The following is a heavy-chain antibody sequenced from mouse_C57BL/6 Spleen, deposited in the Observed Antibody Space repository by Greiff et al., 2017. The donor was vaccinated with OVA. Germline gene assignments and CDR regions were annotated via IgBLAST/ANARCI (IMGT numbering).Heavy chain of an antibody. J-gene: IGHJ4*01. CDR2: INPYNGGT. Sequence: EVQLQQSGPVLVKPGASVKMSCKASGYTFTDYYMNWVKQSHGKSLEWIGVINPYNGGTSYNQKFKGKATLTVDKSSSTAYMELNSLTSEDSAVYYCARSHTGPGYYAMDYWGQGTSVTVSS. D-gene: IGHD3-1*01. CDR3: ARSHTGPGYYAMDY. CDR1: GYTFTDYY. V-gene: IGHV1-19*01.